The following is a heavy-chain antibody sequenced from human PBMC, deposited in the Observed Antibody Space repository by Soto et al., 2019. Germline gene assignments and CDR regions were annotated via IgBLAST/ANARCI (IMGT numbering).Heavy chain of an antibody. J-gene: IGHJ6*02. CDR1: RYTFISYD. D-gene: IGHD3-16*01. CDR3: TRGQEVWWNAGPLGLHGLDV. Sequence: ASMKVSCKASRYTFISYDINWVRQAPGQGLEWMGWMNPSSANTGYAQKFQGRISMTRNTSMNTAYMELNSLTSEDTAVYYCTRGQEVWWNAGPLGLHGLDVWGQGTTVTVSS. CDR2: MNPSSANT. V-gene: IGHV1-8*01.